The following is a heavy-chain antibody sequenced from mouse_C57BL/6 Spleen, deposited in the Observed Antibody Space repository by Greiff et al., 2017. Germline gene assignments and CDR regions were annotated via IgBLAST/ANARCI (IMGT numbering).Heavy chain of an antibody. V-gene: IGHV1-52*01. D-gene: IGHD2-4*01. CDR2: IDPSDSET. CDR1: GYTFTSYW. Sequence: QVQLQQPGAELVRPGSSVKLSCKASGYTFTSYWMHWVKQRPIQGLEWIGNIDPSDSETHYNQKFKDKATLTVDKSSSTAYMQLSSLTSEDSAVYYCARERQGNDYARYFDVWGTGTTVTVSS. J-gene: IGHJ1*03. CDR3: ARERQGNDYARYFDV.